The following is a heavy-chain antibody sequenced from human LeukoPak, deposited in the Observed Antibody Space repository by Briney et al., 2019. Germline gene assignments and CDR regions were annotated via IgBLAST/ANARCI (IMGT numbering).Heavy chain of an antibody. CDR3: TTYTRGHY. J-gene: IGHJ4*02. CDR2: IGIRAKNYAT. Sequence: GGSLRLSCAASGFTFSNAWMSWVRQASGRGLEWVGRIGIRAKNYATAYAAALKGRFSISRDDSKNMAYLQMNSLRTDDTAVYYCTTYTRGHYWGQGTLVTVSS. D-gene: IGHD1-14*01. V-gene: IGHV3-73*01. CDR1: GFTFSNAW.